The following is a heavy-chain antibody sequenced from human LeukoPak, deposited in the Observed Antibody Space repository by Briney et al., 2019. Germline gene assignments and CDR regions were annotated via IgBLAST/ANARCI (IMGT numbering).Heavy chain of an antibody. J-gene: IGHJ4*02. V-gene: IGHV3-53*01. D-gene: IGHD3-10*01. CDR3: AKTRGRYFDY. CDR2: IYSGGTT. Sequence: GGSLRLSCAASGFTVSSNYMSWVRQAPGKGLDWISVIYSGGTTYYADSVKGRFTISRDISKNTLYLQVISLRADDTAVYYCAKTRGRYFDYWGQGTLVTVSS. CDR1: GFTVSSNY.